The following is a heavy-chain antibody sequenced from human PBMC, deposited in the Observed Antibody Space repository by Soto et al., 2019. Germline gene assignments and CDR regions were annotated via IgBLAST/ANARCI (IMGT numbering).Heavy chain of an antibody. CDR1: GYTFTSYA. D-gene: IGHD3-16*01. J-gene: IGHJ6*02. Sequence: ASVKVSCKASGYTFTSYAMHWVRQAPGQRLEWMGWINAGNGNTKYSQKFQGRVTITRDTSACTAYMELSSLRSEDTAVYYCARDLAADVYYYYGMDVWGQGTTVTVSS. CDR2: INAGNGNT. V-gene: IGHV1-3*01. CDR3: ARDLAADVYYYYGMDV.